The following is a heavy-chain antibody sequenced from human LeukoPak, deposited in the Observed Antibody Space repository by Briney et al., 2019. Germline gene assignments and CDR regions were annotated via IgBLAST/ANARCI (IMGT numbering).Heavy chain of an antibody. Sequence: GGSLRLSCAASGFTFSSYWMHWVRQAPGKGLVWVSRINSDGSSTSYADSVKGRFTISRDNAKNTLYLQMNSLRAEDTAVYYCAREDYDFWSGYYHPLMFDYWGQGTLVTVSS. J-gene: IGHJ4*02. CDR3: AREDYDFWSGYYHPLMFDY. V-gene: IGHV3-74*01. D-gene: IGHD3-3*01. CDR2: INSDGSST. CDR1: GFTFSSYW.